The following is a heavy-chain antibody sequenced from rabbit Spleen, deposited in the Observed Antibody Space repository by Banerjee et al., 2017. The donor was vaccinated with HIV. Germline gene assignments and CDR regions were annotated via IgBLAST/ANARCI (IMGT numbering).Heavy chain of an antibody. J-gene: IGHJ4*01. Sequence: QSLEESGGGLVKPGASLTLTCKASGFSFSSSYWICWVRQAPGKGLEWITCIYAASSTNTWTASWVNGRFTCSKTSSTTVTLQMTSLTAADTATYFCARRDPGEDYSFNLWGQGTLVTVS. CDR2: IYAASSTNT. CDR3: ARRDPGEDYSFNL. D-gene: IGHD7-1*01. CDR1: GFSFSSSYW. V-gene: IGHV1S40*01.